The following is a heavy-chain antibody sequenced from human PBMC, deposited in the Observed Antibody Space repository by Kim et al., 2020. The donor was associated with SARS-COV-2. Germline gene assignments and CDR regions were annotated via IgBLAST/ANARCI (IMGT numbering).Heavy chain of an antibody. J-gene: IGHJ4*02. CDR2: ISTSSGTI. V-gene: IGHV3-48*01. Sequence: GGSLRLSCAASGFTFSSSTMNWVRQAPGKGLEWVSYISTSSGTIYYADSVKGRFTVSRDNAKNSLYLQMNSLRAEDTAVYYCATGGVGYWGQGTLATGS. CDR3: ATGGVGY. D-gene: IGHD3-10*01. CDR1: GFTFSSST.